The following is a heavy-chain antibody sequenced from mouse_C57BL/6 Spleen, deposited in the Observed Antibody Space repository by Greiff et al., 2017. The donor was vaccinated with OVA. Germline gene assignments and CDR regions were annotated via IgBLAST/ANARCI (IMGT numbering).Heavy chain of an antibody. J-gene: IGHJ2*01. CDR1: GYTFTSYW. CDR3: TKSYYSNFYYFDY. CDR2: IYPGNSDT. V-gene: IGHV1-5*01. Sequence: VQLKESGTVLARPGASVKMSCKTSGYTFTSYWMHWVKQRPGQGLEWIGAIYPGNSDTSYNQKFKGKAKLTAVTSASTAYMELSSLTNEDSAVYYCTKSYYSNFYYFDYWGQGTTLTVSS. D-gene: IGHD2-5*01.